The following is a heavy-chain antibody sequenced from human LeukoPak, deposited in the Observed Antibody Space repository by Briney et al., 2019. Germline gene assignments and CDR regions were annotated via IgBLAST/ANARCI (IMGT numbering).Heavy chain of an antibody. CDR3: ARGLPWGQNSLYGMDV. V-gene: IGHV1-18*01. D-gene: IGHD7-27*01. CDR1: GYTFTSYG. Sequence: ASVTVSCKASGYTFTSYGVSWVRQAPGQGLEWMAWITVYNGNTNYAQKVQARVTMTRDKSTSTAYMVLRSLRSDDTAVYYCARGLPWGQNSLYGMDVWGQGTTVTVSS. J-gene: IGHJ6*02. CDR2: ITVYNGNT.